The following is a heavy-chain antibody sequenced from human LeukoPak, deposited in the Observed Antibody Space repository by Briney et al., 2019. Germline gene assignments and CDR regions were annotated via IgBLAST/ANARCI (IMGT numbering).Heavy chain of an antibody. J-gene: IGHJ4*02. CDR3: ARRAYYSGTYCFDY. Sequence: LGESLKISCKGSGYSFTNYWIGWVRQMPGKGLEWMGIIYPGDSDTRYSPSFQGQVTISADKSISTAYLQWSSLKASDTAMYYCARRAYYSGTYCFDYWGQGTLVTVSS. CDR2: IYPGDSDT. V-gene: IGHV5-51*01. CDR1: GYSFTNYW. D-gene: IGHD1-26*01.